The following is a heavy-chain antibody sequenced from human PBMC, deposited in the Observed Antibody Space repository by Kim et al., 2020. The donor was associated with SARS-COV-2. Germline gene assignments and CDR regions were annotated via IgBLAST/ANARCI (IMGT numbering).Heavy chain of an antibody. CDR3: ARDLYGDYAFDY. Sequence: YVDSAKGRFTTTRDNAKNSLYLQMNSLRAEDTAVYYCARDLYGDYAFDYWGQGTLVTVSS. J-gene: IGHJ4*02. D-gene: IGHD4-17*01. V-gene: IGHV3-21*01.